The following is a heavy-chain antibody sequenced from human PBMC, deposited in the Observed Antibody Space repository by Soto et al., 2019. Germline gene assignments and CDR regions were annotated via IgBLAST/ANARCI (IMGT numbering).Heavy chain of an antibody. Sequence: SETLSLTCTVSGDSIRNQYWSWIRRPPGKGLEWIGYIYRSGSTKYNPSLESRLTISGHTSKNQFSLKLTSVTAADTAVYYCARTLDYGNMDVWGKGTTVTVSS. CDR3: ARTLDYGNMDV. V-gene: IGHV4-59*11. J-gene: IGHJ6*03. D-gene: IGHD3-16*01. CDR2: IYRSGST. CDR1: GDSIRNQY.